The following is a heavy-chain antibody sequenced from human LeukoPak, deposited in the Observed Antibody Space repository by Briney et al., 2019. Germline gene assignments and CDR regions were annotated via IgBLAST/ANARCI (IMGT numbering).Heavy chain of an antibody. D-gene: IGHD3-22*01. CDR1: GFTFSSYA. J-gene: IGHJ4*02. CDR3: ARARDYYDSSGYYGY. CDR2: ISGSGGST. Sequence: PGGSLRLSCAASGFTFSSYAMSWVRQAPGKGLEWVSAISGSGGSTYYADSVKGRFTISRDNSKNTLYLQMNSLRAKDTAVYYCARARDYYDSSGYYGYWGQGTLVTVSS. V-gene: IGHV3-23*01.